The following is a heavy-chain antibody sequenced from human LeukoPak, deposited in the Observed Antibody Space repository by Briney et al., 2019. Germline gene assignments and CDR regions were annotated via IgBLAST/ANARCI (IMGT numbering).Heavy chain of an antibody. D-gene: IGHD3-22*01. CDR2: ITTYNGNT. CDR1: GYTFTNYG. J-gene: IGHJ4*02. CDR3: ARVYYDSSGYYLRIVFHS. V-gene: IGHV1-18*01. Sequence: ASVKVSCKASGYTFTNYGITWVRQAPGQGLEWMGWITTYNGNTNYAQNVQGRVTMTTDTSTSTAYMELRSLRSDDTAVYYCARVYYDSSGYYLRIVFHSWGQGTLVTVSS.